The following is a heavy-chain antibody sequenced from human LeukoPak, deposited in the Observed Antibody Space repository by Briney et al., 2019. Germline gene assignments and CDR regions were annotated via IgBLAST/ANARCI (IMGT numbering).Heavy chain of an antibody. CDR2: IYYSGST. V-gene: IGHV4-59*08. Sequence: SETLSLTCTVSGGSISSYYWSWIRQPPGKGLEWIGYIYYSGSTNYNPFLKSRVTISVDTSKNQFSLKLSSVTAADTAVYYCARRYSGIFDPWGQGTLVTVSS. J-gene: IGHJ5*02. CDR3: ARRYSGIFDP. CDR1: GGSISSYY. D-gene: IGHD1-26*01.